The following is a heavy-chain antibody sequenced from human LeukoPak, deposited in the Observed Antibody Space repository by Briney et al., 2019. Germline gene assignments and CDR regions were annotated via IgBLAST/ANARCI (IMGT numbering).Heavy chain of an antibody. J-gene: IGHJ3*02. CDR1: GYTFTGYY. Sequence: GASVKVSCKASGYTFTGYYMHWVRQAPGQGLEWMGWINPNSGGTNYAQKFQGRVTMTRDTSISTAYMELGRLRSDDTAVYYCARSLPGITMIVVVIDRFDAFDIWGQGTMVTVSS. CDR3: ARSLPGITMIVVVIDRFDAFDI. CDR2: INPNSGGT. V-gene: IGHV1-2*02. D-gene: IGHD3-22*01.